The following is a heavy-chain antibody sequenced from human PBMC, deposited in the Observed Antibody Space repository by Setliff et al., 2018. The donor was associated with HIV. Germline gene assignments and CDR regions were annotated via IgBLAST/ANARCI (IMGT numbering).Heavy chain of an antibody. Sequence: PGGSLRLSCVASGFTLSTYSMNWVRQAPGKGLEWVSSITTDSSYIFDADSVKGRFTISRDNAKNSLYLQMNSLRAEDTALYYCAKDKYYGSGSYYYMDVWGKGTTVTVSS. D-gene: IGHD3-10*01. CDR3: AKDKYYGSGSYYYMDV. J-gene: IGHJ6*03. CDR1: GFTLSTYS. CDR2: ITTDSSYI. V-gene: IGHV3-21*04.